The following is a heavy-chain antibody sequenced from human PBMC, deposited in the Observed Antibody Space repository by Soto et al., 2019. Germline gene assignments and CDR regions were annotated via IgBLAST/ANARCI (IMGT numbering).Heavy chain of an antibody. D-gene: IGHD2-8*01. CDR1: GFSLSSSGMC. J-gene: IGHJ5*02. CDR3: ARIRLFTNTTGNSGIDP. CDR2: IDWDDYK. V-gene: IGHV2-70*11. Sequence: SGPTLVNPTETLTLTCTFSGFSLSSSGMCVTWIRQPPGKALEWLARIDWDDYKYYNTSLKTRLTISKDTSTNQVVLKMTNMDPLDTATYYCARIRLFTNTTGNSGIDPWGQGTLVTVSS.